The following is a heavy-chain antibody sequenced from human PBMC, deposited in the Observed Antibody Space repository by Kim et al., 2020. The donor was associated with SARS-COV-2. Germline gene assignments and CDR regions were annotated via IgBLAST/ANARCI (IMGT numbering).Heavy chain of an antibody. J-gene: IGHJ6*03. D-gene: IGHD6-13*01. V-gene: IGHV4-59*08. CDR3: ARRAGQLVPSYMDV. Sequence: NPALRSRVTISEDTSKIQFSLKLSSVTAADTAVYYCARRAGQLVPSYMDVWGKGTTVTVSS.